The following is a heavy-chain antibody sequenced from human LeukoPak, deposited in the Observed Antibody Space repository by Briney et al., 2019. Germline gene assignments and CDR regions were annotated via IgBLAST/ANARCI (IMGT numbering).Heavy chain of an antibody. J-gene: IGHJ4*02. V-gene: IGHV1-18*01. CDR1: GGTFSSYA. D-gene: IGHD7-27*01. CDR2: ISAYNGNT. CDR3: ARGLTGDLYPDY. Sequence: ASVKVSCKASGGTFSSYAISWVRQAPGQGLEWMGWISAYNGNTNYAQKLQGRVTMTTDTSTSTAYMELRSLRSDDTAVYYCARGLTGDLYPDYWGQGTLVTVS.